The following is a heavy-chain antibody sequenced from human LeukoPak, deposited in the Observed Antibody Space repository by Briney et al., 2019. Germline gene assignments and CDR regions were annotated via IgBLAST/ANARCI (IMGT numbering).Heavy chain of an antibody. CDR2: IYYSGST. D-gene: IGHD5-18*01. Sequence: ETSGTLSLTCTVSGGSISSYYWSWIRQPPGKGLEWIGYIYYSGSTNYNPSLKSRVTISVDTSKNQFSLKLSSVTAADTAVYYCARVRYSYAKGTHYYYYYGMDVWGQGTTVTVSS. V-gene: IGHV4-59*01. CDR1: GGSISSYY. CDR3: ARVRYSYAKGTHYYYYYGMDV. J-gene: IGHJ6*02.